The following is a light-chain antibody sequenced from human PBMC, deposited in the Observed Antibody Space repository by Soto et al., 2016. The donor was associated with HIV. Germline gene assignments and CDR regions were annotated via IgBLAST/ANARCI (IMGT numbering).Light chain of an antibody. CDR1: QSIGTW. J-gene: IGKJ1*01. CDR3: QQYDSSWT. CDR2: QAS. V-gene: IGKV1-5*03. Sequence: DIQMTQSPPTLLASVGNTVTITCRASQSIGTWLAWYQQKPEKAPDLLIYQASTLKSGVPSRFSGSGSGTEFTLTISYLQPDDIATYYCQQYDSSWTFGQGTRV.